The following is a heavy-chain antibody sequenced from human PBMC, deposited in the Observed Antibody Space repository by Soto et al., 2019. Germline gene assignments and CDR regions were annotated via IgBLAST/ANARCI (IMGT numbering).Heavy chain of an antibody. CDR2: IYWDDDK. D-gene: IGHD6-13*01. V-gene: IGHV2-5*02. CDR1: GFSLSTRGVG. CDR3: AHIGVSRWFDF. J-gene: IGHJ4*02. Sequence: QITLKESGPTLVKPTQTLTLTCTFSGFSLSTRGVGVGWIRQPPGKALEWLAIIYWDDDKRYSPSLKTRLTITKDTSKHQVVLTMINMDPVDTATYSCAHIGVSRWFDFWGQGTLVTVSS.